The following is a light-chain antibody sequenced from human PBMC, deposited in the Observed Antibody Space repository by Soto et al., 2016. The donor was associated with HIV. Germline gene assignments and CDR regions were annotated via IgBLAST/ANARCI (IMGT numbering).Light chain of an antibody. CDR1: QGISSY. V-gene: IGKV1-9*01. CDR3: QHLNGYPRT. J-gene: IGKJ1*01. Sequence: IQMTQSPPFLSASVGDRVTITCRASQGISSYLAWYRQKPGKPPRLLIYAASSLHSGVPLRFSGSGSGTEFTLTISSLQPEDFATYYCQHLNGYPRTFGQGTRVEIK. CDR2: AAS.